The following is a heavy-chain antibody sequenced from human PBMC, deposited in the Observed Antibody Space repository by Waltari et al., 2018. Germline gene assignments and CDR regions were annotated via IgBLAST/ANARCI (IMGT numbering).Heavy chain of an antibody. CDR1: GYTFTSYD. J-gene: IGHJ4*02. CDR2: IIPIFGTA. V-gene: IGHV1-69*01. Sequence: QVQLVQSGAEVKKPGASVKVSCKASGYTFTSYDINWVRQAPGQGLEWMGGIIPIFGTANYAQKFQGRVTITADESTSTAYMELSSLRSEDMAVYYCARGYVYGANPANCWGQGTLVTVSS. D-gene: IGHD4-17*01. CDR3: ARGYVYGANPANC.